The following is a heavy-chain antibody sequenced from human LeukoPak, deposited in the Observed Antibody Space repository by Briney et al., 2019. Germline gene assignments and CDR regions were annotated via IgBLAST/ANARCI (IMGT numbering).Heavy chain of an antibody. V-gene: IGHV3-53*04. J-gene: IGHJ6*02. CDR2: IYSGGST. CDR1: GFTVSSNY. CDR3: ARDGRYCIITSCYGYYGMDV. Sequence: GGSLRLSCAASGFTVSSNYMSWVRQAPGKGLEWVSVIYSGGSTYYADSVKGRFTISRQISKNTLDLQMNSLRPEDTAVYYCARDGRYCIITSCYGYYGMDVWGQGTTVTVTS. D-gene: IGHD2-2*01.